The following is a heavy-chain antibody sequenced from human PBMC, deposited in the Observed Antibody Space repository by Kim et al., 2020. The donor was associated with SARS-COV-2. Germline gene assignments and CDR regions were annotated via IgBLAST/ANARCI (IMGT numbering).Heavy chain of an antibody. J-gene: IGHJ4*02. CDR3: ARGGQRGGYSYGLRRNYFDY. Sequence: SVTLSLTCTVSGGSISSGGYYWSWIRQHPGKGLEWIGYIYYSGSTYYNPSLKSRVTISVDTSKNQFSLKLSSVTAADTAVYYCARGGQRGGYSYGLRRNYFDYWGQGTLVTVSS. D-gene: IGHD5-18*01. CDR1: GGSISSGGYY. V-gene: IGHV4-31*03. CDR2: IYYSGST.